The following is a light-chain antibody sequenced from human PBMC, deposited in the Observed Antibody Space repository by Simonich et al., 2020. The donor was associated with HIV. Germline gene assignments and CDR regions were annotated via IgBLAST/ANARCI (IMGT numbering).Light chain of an antibody. CDR3: QQYYSAPPT. CDR2: WAS. Sequence: DIVMTQSPDSLAVSLGERATINCKYSQSVLYSSNNKNYLAWYQQKPGQPPNLLIYWASTRASGVPDRFSASGSGTDFTLTISSLQAEDVAFYYCQQYYSAPPTFGQGTKVEIK. J-gene: IGKJ1*01. CDR1: QSVLYSSNNKNY. V-gene: IGKV4-1*01.